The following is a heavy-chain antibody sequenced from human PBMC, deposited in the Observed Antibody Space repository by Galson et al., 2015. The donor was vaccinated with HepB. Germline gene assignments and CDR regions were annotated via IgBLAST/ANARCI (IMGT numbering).Heavy chain of an antibody. D-gene: IGHD2-2*01. V-gene: IGHV3-48*02. CDR3: ARADCSSTPCYGHYYYHLDV. J-gene: IGHJ6*03. CDR1: GFSFSNYS. CDR2: ISSTGYTL. Sequence: SLRLSCAASGFSFSNYSMNWVRQAPGKGLEWISYISSTGYTLYYADSVKGRFTISRDNARNSLFLQMNSLRDGDTAVFYCARADCSSTPCYGHYYYHLDVWGGGTTVTVSS.